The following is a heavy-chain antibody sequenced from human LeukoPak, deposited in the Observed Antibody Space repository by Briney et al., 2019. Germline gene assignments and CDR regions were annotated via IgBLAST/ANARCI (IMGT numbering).Heavy chain of an antibody. CDR3: ARFSYYYDSSGYYYEGQAFDI. CDR1: GFTFDDYA. D-gene: IGHD3-22*01. Sequence: GRSLRLSCAASGFTFDDYAMHWVRQAPGKGLEWVSGISWNSGSIGYADSVKGRFTISRDNAKNSLYLQMNSLRAEDTAVYYCARFSYYYDSSGYYYEGQAFDIWGQGTMVTVSS. J-gene: IGHJ3*02. V-gene: IGHV3-9*01. CDR2: ISWNSGSI.